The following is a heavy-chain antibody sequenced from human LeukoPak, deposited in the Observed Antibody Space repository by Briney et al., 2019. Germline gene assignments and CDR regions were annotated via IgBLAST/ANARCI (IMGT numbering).Heavy chain of an antibody. V-gene: IGHV1-24*01. CDR3: AIPDPYYYDSSGYYPFDY. Sequence: ASVKVSCKVSGYTLTELSMHWVRQAPGKGLEWMGGFDPEDGETIYAQKFQGRVTMTEDTSTSTAYMELRSLRSDDTAVYYCAIPDPYYYDSSGYYPFDYWGQGTLVTVSS. J-gene: IGHJ4*02. CDR1: GYTLTELS. D-gene: IGHD3-22*01. CDR2: FDPEDGET.